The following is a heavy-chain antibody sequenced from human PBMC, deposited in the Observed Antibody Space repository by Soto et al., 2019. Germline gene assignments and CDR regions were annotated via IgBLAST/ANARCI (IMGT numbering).Heavy chain of an antibody. CDR1: GGSISSYY. V-gene: IGHV4-59*01. J-gene: IGHJ4*02. D-gene: IGHD6-13*01. CDR3: ARVVSAAAGPGTLTYYFDY. Sequence: PSETLSLTCTVSGGSISSYYWSWIRQPPGKGLEWIGYIYYSGSTNYNPSLKSRVTISVDTSKHQFSLKLSSVTAADTAVYYCARVVSAAAGPGTLTYYFDYWGRGTLVTVSS. CDR2: IYYSGST.